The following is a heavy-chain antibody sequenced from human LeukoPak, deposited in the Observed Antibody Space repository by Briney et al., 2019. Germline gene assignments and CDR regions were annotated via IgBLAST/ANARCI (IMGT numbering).Heavy chain of an antibody. Sequence: GSLRLSCAASGFIFSDHWMHWARQLPGKGLVWVSRISPTGSTTSYADSVKGRFTVSRDNAKNTLYLQVNNLRAEDTAVYYCARGPNSNWSGLDFWGQGTLLTVSS. CDR2: ISPTGSTT. J-gene: IGHJ4*02. D-gene: IGHD6-6*01. CDR1: GFIFSDHW. CDR3: ARGPNSNWSGLDF. V-gene: IGHV3-74*01.